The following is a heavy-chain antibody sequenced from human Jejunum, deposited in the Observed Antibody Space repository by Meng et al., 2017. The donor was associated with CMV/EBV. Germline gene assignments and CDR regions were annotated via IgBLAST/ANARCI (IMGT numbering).Heavy chain of an antibody. CDR1: GYGFTGYY. CDR2: VNSGSGGT. Sequence: KASGYGFTGYYVHWVRQAPGQGLQWMGWVNSGSGGTFYAQAFQGRVTMSRDTSIGTAYMELSALTSDDTAMYYCVSLVTLRQGVVHWGQGTLVTVSS. D-gene: IGHD2-21*02. V-gene: IGHV1-2*02. CDR3: VSLVTLRQGVVH. J-gene: IGHJ1*01.